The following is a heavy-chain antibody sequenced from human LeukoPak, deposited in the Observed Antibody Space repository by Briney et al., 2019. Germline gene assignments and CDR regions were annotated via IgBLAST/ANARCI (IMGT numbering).Heavy chain of an antibody. Sequence: SETLSLTCTVSGGSISGSSYYWSWIRQHPGKGLEWIGYIYYSGSTYYNPSLKSRVTISVDTSKNQFSLKLSSVTAADTAVYYCASYSRDLSSGWYFDYWGQGTLVTVSS. V-gene: IGHV4-31*03. CDR1: GGSISGSSYY. J-gene: IGHJ4*02. D-gene: IGHD6-19*01. CDR3: ASYSRDLSSGWYFDY. CDR2: IYYSGST.